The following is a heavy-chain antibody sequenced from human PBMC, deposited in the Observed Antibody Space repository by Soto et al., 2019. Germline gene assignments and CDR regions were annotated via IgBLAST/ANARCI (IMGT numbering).Heavy chain of an antibody. D-gene: IGHD6-19*01. CDR2: ISSSSSYI. J-gene: IGHJ3*02. CDR3: ARDDQAWVVRAFDS. CDR1: GFTFSSYS. Sequence: GGSLRLSCAASGFTFSSYSMNWVRQAPGKGLEWVSSISSSSSYIYYADSVKGRFTISRDNAKNSLYLQMNSLRAEDTAVYYCARDDQAWVVRAFDSWGQGTMVTVSS. V-gene: IGHV3-21*01.